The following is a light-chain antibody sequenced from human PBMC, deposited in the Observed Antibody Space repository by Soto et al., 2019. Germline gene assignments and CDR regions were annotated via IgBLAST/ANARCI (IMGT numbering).Light chain of an antibody. J-gene: IGLJ2*01. V-gene: IGLV2-14*03. CDR3: CSYTSGSTRVV. Sequence: QSALTPPASVSGSPGQSITISCTGTSSDVGGYNYVSWYQQHPGKAPKVMIYDVSKRPSGISNRFSGSKSGNTASLTISGPEVEDEADYYCCSYTSGSTRVVFGRGTKVTVL. CDR1: SSDVGGYNY. CDR2: DVS.